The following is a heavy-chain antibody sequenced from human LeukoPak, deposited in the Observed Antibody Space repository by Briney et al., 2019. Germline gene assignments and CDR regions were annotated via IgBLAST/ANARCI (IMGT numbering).Heavy chain of an antibody. Sequence: ASVKVSCKASGYTFTSYAMNWVRQAPGQGLEWMGWINTNTGNPTYAQGFTGRFVFSLDTSVSTAYLQISSLKAEDTAVYYCARGLDTSRVGAKALQHWGQGTLVTVSS. CDR2: INTNTGNP. CDR1: GYTFTSYA. CDR3: ARGLDTSRVGAKALQH. V-gene: IGHV7-4-1*02. D-gene: IGHD1-26*01. J-gene: IGHJ1*01.